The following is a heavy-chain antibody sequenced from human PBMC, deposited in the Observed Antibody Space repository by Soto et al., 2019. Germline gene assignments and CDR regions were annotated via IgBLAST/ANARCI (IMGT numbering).Heavy chain of an antibody. CDR1: GFTFSSYS. D-gene: IGHD2-8*01. J-gene: IGHJ3*02. V-gene: IGHV3-21*01. CDR2: ITSGSSYI. CDR3: ARDSSCTNGVCYSLGAFAI. Sequence: PGGSLRLSCAASGFTFSSYSMNWVRQTPGKGLEWVSSITSGSSYIYYADSVKGRFTISRDNAKNSLYLQMNSLRAEDTAVYHCARDSSCTNGVCYSLGAFAIWGQGTMVTVSS.